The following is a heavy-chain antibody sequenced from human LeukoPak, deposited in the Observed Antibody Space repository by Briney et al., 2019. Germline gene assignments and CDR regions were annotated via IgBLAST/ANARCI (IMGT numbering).Heavy chain of an antibody. V-gene: IGHV3-74*01. CDR3: ARDTDQYYDSSGYPEYMDV. CDR1: GSTFSRYW. D-gene: IGHD3-22*01. Sequence: GGSLRLSCVASGSTFSRYWMHWVRQAPGKGLVWVSRINSDGRSTNYADSVKGRFSISRDNAKNSLYLQMNSLRAEDTAVYYCARDTDQYYDSSGYPEYMDVWGKGTTVTISS. CDR2: INSDGRST. J-gene: IGHJ6*03.